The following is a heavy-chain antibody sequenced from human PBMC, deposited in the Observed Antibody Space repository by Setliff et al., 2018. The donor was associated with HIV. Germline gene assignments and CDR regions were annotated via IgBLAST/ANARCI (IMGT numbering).Heavy chain of an antibody. J-gene: IGHJ6*03. CDR3: ASIKVTTYCMDV. V-gene: IGHV4-38-2*01. D-gene: IGHD4-17*01. CDR2: IYYSGST. CDR1: GSSISNGYY. Sequence: SETLSLTCAVSGSSISNGYYWSWIRQPPGKGLEWIGNIYYSGSTYYNPSLKSRVTISVDTSKNQFSLKLSSVTAADTALYYCASIKVTTYCMDVWGKGTTVTVSS.